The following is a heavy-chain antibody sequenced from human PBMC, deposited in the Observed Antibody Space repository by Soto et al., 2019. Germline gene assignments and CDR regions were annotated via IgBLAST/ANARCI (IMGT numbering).Heavy chain of an antibody. CDR3: ARGGLEPFDY. V-gene: IGHV3-74*01. D-gene: IGHD1-1*01. J-gene: IGHJ4*02. CDR1: GFSVGGYG. CDR2: INDYGTTI. Sequence: PGGSLGFGCAASGFSVGGYGMHGVRQAPGKGLVWVSRINDYGTTINYAESVEGRFTISRDDAKSEVYLQMNNLRAEDTAVYYCARGGLEPFDYWGQGALVTV.